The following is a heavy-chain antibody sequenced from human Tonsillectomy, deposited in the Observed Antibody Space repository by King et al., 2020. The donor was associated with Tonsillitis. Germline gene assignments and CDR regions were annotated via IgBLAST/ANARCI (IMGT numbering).Heavy chain of an antibody. Sequence: TLKESGPVLVKPTETLTLTCTVSGFSLSNARMGVSWIRQPPGKALEWLAHIFSNDEKSYSTSLKSRLTISKDTSKSQVVLIMTNMDPVDTATYYCAQYSAMVTLTSYYYGMDVWCQGTTVTVSS. D-gene: IGHD5-18*01. CDR1: GFSLSNARMG. V-gene: IGHV2-26*01. CDR3: AQYSAMVTLTSYYYGMDV. J-gene: IGHJ6*02. CDR2: IFSNDEK.